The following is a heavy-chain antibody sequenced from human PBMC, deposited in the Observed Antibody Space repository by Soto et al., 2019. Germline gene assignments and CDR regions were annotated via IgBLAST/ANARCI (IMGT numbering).Heavy chain of an antibody. V-gene: IGHV4-59*01. Sequence: SETLSLTCTVSGASISSYYWSWIRQTPGMRLEWIGYIYYNGDTNYNPSLKSRVTISVDTSKNQFSLKLSSVTAADTAVYYCARGIPNGSSYYFDYWGQGTLVTVSS. J-gene: IGHJ4*02. CDR1: GASISSYY. D-gene: IGHD3-10*01. CDR3: ARGIPNGSSYYFDY. CDR2: IYYNGDT.